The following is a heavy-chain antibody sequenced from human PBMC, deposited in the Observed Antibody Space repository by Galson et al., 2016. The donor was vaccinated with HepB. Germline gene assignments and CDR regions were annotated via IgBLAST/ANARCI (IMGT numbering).Heavy chain of an antibody. CDR3: ARAGATVVSHFDF. CDR2: ISSSSIYT. Sequence: SLRLSCAASGFTFSDYYMSWIRQAPGKGLEWVSYISSSSIYTNYADSVKGRFTISRDNAQNSLYLQVNSLRAEDTAVYYCARAGATVVSHFDFWGQGTLVTVSS. J-gene: IGHJ4*02. D-gene: IGHD4-23*01. V-gene: IGHV3-11*06. CDR1: GFTFSDYY.